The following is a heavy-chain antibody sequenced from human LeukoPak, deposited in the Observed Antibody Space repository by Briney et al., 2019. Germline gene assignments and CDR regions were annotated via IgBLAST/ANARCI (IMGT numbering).Heavy chain of an antibody. V-gene: IGHV6-1*01. J-gene: IGHJ6*03. Sequence: SQTLSLTCAISGDSVSSNSAAWDWIRQSPSRGLEWLGRTYYRSKWYNDYAVSVKSRITINPDTSKNQFSLQLNSVTPEDTAVYYCARGVGATQSFGYYYYYYMDVWGKGTTVTVSS. CDR3: ARGVGATQSFGYYYYYYMDV. D-gene: IGHD1-26*01. CDR1: GDSVSSNSAA. CDR2: TYYRSKWYN.